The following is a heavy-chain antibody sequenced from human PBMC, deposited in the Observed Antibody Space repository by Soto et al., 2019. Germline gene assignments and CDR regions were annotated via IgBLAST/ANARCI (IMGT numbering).Heavy chain of an antibody. D-gene: IGHD2-2*01. V-gene: IGHV1-3*01. CDR3: APSPGIYCSSTSCYGGLDYYYYYMDV. CDR2: INAGNGNT. Sequence: ASVKVSCKASGYTFTSYAMHWVRQAPGQRLEWMGWINAGNGNTKYSQKFQGRVTITRDTSASTAYMELSSLRSEDTAVYYCAPSPGIYCSSTSCYGGLDYYYYYMDVWGKGTTVTVSS. CDR1: GYTFTSYA. J-gene: IGHJ6*03.